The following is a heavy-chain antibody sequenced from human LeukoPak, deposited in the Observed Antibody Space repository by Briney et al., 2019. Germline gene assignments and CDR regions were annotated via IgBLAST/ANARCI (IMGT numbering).Heavy chain of an antibody. CDR3: ASQIRPNDY. J-gene: IGHJ4*02. CDR2: IGISGNT. CDR1: GFTFSSHS. V-gene: IGHV3-23*01. Sequence: GESLRLSCAASGFTFSSHSLSWVRQAPGNGLEWVSSIGISGNTYYADSVKGRFTISRDNSKDTLFLQLNSLRVEDTAVYYCASQIRPNDYWGQGTLVTVSS.